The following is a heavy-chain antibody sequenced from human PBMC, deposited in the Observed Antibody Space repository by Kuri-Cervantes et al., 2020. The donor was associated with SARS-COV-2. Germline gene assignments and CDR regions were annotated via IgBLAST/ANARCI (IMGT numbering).Heavy chain of an antibody. Sequence: SETLSLTCTVSGGSISSYYWSWIRQPPGKGLEWIGYIYYSGSTNYNPSLKSRVTISVDTSKNQFSLKLSSVTAADTAVYYCARVKSEDYYDSSGYYYEDYWGQGTLVTVSS. D-gene: IGHD3-22*01. CDR3: ARVKSEDYYDSSGYYYEDY. CDR2: IYYSGST. CDR1: GGSISSYY. J-gene: IGHJ4*02. V-gene: IGHV4-59*12.